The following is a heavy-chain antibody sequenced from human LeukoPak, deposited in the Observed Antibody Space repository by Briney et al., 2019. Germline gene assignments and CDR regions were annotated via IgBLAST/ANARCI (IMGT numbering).Heavy chain of an antibody. J-gene: IGHJ4*02. CDR3: ARTTSIGGDFLFDY. V-gene: IGHV4-30-4*08. Sequence: SETLSLTCTVSGGSISSGDYYWSWIRQPPGKGLEWIGYIYYSGSTYYNPSLKSRVTISVDTSKNQFSLKLSSVTAADTAVYYCARTTSIGGDFLFDYWGQGTLVTVSS. CDR2: IYYSGST. CDR1: GGSISSGDYY. D-gene: IGHD2-21*02.